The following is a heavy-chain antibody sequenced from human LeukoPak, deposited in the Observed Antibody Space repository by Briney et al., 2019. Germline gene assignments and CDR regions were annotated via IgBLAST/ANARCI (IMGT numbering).Heavy chain of an antibody. CDR3: ARTHMTTVTDTLDY. J-gene: IGHJ4*02. CDR1: GFTFSSYA. V-gene: IGHV3-30-3*01. CDR2: ISYDGSNK. Sequence: PGGSLRLSCAASGFTFSSYAMHWVRQAPGKGLEWVAVISYDGSNKYYADSVKGRFTISRDNSKNTLYLQMNSLRAEDTAVYYCARTHMTTVTDTLDYWGQGTLVTVSS. D-gene: IGHD4-11*01.